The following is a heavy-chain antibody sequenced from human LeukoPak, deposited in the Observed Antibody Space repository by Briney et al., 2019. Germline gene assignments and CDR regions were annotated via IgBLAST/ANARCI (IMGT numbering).Heavy chain of an antibody. CDR1: GYTFTSYY. D-gene: IGHD3-3*01. CDR3: ARDTAKIFGVVISNYYYYYGMDV. V-gene: IGHV1-46*01. Sequence: ASVKVSCKASGYTFTSYYMHWVRQAPGQGLEWMGIINPGGGSTSYAQKFQGRVTMTRDTSTSTVYMELSSLRSEDTAVYYCARDTAKIFGVVISNYYYYYGMDVWGQGTTVTVSS. CDR2: INPGGGST. J-gene: IGHJ6*02.